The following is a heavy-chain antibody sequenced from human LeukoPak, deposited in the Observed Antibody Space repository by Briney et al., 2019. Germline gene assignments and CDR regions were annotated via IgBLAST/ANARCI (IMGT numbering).Heavy chain of an antibody. V-gene: IGHV4-39*01. J-gene: IGHJ3*02. D-gene: IGHD3-22*01. CDR1: GGSISSSSYY. Sequence: SETLSLTCTVSGGSISSSSYYWGWIRQPPGKGLEWIGSIYYSGSTYYNPSLKSRVTISVDTSKNQFSLKLSSVTAADTAVYYCARGPMSMIVVVQNGFDIWGQGTMVTVSS. CDR2: IYYSGST. CDR3: ARGPMSMIVVVQNGFDI.